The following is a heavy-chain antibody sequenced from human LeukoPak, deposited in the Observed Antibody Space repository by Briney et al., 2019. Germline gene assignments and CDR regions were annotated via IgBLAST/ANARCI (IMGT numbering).Heavy chain of an antibody. CDR3: ARGGSGISNAFDI. CDR1: GGSISSDY. Sequence: SQTLSLTCSVSGGSISSDYWSWIRQPPGKGLEWIGYLYYSGSTNSNPSLKSRITMSADTSKNQFTLKLRSVTAADAAVYYCARGGSGISNAFDIWGQGTMVTVSS. V-gene: IGHV4-59*01. CDR2: LYYSGST. J-gene: IGHJ3*02. D-gene: IGHD3-10*01.